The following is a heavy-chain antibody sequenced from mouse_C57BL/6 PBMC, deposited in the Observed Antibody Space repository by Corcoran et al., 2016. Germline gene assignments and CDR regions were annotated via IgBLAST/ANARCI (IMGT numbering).Heavy chain of an antibody. CDR1: GYTFTDYY. D-gene: IGHD2-5*01. CDR3: ARDYSNYYAMDY. J-gene: IGHJ4*01. V-gene: IGHV1-26*01. Sequence: EVQLQQSGPELVKPGASVKISCKASGYTFTDYYMNWVKQSHGKSLEWIGDINPNNGGTSYNQKFKGKATLTVDKSSSTAYMELRSLTSEDSAVYYCARDYSNYYAMDYWGQGTSVIVSS. CDR2: INPNNGGT.